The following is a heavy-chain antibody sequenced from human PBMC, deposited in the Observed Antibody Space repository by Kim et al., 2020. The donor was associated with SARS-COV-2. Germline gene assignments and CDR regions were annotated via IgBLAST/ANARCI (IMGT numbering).Heavy chain of an antibody. CDR1: GGTFSSYA. V-gene: IGHV1-69*13. CDR2: IIPIFGTA. D-gene: IGHD6-13*01. CDR3: AALNVGYSSSWSYSNWFDP. J-gene: IGHJ5*02. Sequence: SVKVSCKASGGTFSSYAISWVRQAPGQGLEWMGGIIPIFGTANYAQKFQGRVTITADESTSTAYMELSSLRSEDTAVYYCAALNVGYSSSWSYSNWFDPWGQGTLVTVSS.